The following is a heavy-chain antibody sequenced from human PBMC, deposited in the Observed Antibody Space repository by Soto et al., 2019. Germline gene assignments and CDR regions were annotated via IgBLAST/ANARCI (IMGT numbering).Heavy chain of an antibody. CDR3: ATTETTTVVTPFWYFDL. CDR1: GGTFSSYA. V-gene: IGHV1-69*06. Sequence: SVKVSCKASGGTFSSYAISWVRQAPGQGLEWMGGIIPIFGTANYAQKFQGRVTITADKSTSTAYMELSSLRSEDTAVYYCATTETTTVVTPFWYFDLWGHGTLVTVSS. CDR2: IIPIFGTA. D-gene: IGHD4-17*01. J-gene: IGHJ2*01.